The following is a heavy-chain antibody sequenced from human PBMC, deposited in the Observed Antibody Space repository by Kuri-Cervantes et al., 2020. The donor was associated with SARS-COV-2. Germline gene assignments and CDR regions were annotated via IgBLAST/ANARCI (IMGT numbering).Heavy chain of an antibody. CDR3: AKFTRMAVASYYFDY. CDR2: ISGSGGST. D-gene: IGHD6-19*01. CDR1: GFTLDGHA. Sequence: GGSLRLSCSASGFTLDGHAMHWVRQVPGRGLEWVSAISGSGGSTYYADSVKGRFTISRDNSKNTLYLQMNSLRAEDTAVYYCAKFTRMAVASYYFDYWGQATLVTVSS. V-gene: IGHV3-23*01. J-gene: IGHJ4*02.